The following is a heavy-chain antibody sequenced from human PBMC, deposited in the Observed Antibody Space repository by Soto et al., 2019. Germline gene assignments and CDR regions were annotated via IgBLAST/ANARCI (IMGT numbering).Heavy chain of an antibody. V-gene: IGHV4-59*01. Sequence: SETLSLTCTVSGTSISSYYWSWIRQPPGKGLEWIANIHYSGTTNYNPSLASRVTLSVDTSKNQFSPKMTSVTAADRAMYFCARYNSYAIDYWGRGTLVTVSS. CDR2: IHYSGTT. CDR3: ARYNSYAIDY. D-gene: IGHD2-8*01. J-gene: IGHJ4*02. CDR1: GTSISSYY.